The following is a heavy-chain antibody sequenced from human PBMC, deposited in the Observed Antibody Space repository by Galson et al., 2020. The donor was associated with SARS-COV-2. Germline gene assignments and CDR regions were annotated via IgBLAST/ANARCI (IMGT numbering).Heavy chain of an antibody. CDR2: INSDGSNT. D-gene: IGHD3-10*01. V-gene: IGHV3-74*01. CDR3: TRGSGTYYDT. Sequence: GESLKISCAASGITFSGYWMHWVRQAPGKGLVWVSRINSDGSNTGYADSVKGRFTISRDNAKNTLYLQMNSLTAEDAAVYYCTRGSGTYYDTWGQGTLVTVSS. CDR1: GITFSGYW. J-gene: IGHJ5*02.